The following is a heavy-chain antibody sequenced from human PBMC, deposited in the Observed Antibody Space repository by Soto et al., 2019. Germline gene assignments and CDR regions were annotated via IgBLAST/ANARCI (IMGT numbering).Heavy chain of an antibody. CDR3: AIYRWDSSGLSYYFYY. CDR1: GFTFSDYY. D-gene: IGHD6-19*01. CDR2: ISSSGSTI. Sequence: PGGSLRLSCAASGFTFSDYYMSWIRQAPGKGLEWVSYISSSGSTINYADSVKGRFTISRDNAKNTLYLQMNSLRAEDTAVYYCAIYRWDSSGLSYYFYYWGQGTLVTVSS. J-gene: IGHJ4*02. V-gene: IGHV3-11*04.